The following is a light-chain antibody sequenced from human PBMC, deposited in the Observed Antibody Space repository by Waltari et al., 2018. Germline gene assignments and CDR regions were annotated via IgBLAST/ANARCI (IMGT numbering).Light chain of an antibody. V-gene: IGKV3-20*01. J-gene: IGKJ5*01. CDR3: QQYTSSPFT. Sequence: ELVLTQSPGTLSLSPGERASLSCRPSQSISSDFFAWYQHKLGQAPRLLIYGASIRASDIPDRFSGSGSGTDFTLTISRLEPEDFAVYYCQQYTSSPFTFGQGTRLEIK. CDR1: QSISSDF. CDR2: GAS.